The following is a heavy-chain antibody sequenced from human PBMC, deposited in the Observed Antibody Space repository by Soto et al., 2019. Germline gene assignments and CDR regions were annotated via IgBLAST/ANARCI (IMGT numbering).Heavy chain of an antibody. CDR2: IYQSGST. CDR3: ARDQLEGNWFDP. CDR1: GGSIRSGSYS. J-gene: IGHJ5*02. V-gene: IGHV4-30-2*01. D-gene: IGHD1-1*01. Sequence: QLQLQESGSGLVKPSQTLSLTCAVSGGSIRSGSYSWNWIRQPPGKGLEWIGYIYQSGSTLYNPALKSRVTIAIDKSKNQFSLKLSSVTAADTAVYYCARDQLEGNWFDPWGQGTLVTVSS.